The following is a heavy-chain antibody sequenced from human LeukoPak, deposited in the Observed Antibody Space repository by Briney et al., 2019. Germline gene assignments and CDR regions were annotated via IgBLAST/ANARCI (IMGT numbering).Heavy chain of an antibody. CDR3: ARDGPGLGTNAFDV. V-gene: IGHV3-30*04. CDR1: GFTFSTYA. Sequence: GGSLRLSCVAPGFTFSTYAVHWVRQAPGKGLEWVAVISYNGRTQYYADSLKGRFTISRDNSKNTLYLQMNSLTTEDTAVYYCARDGPGLGTNAFDVWGQGTMVSVSS. CDR2: ISYNGRTQ. D-gene: IGHD7-27*01. J-gene: IGHJ3*01.